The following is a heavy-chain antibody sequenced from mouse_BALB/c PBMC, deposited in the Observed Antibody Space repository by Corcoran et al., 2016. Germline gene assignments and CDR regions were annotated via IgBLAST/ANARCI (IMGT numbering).Heavy chain of an antibody. D-gene: IGHD1-1*01. CDR3: ARGYYGSSYY. CDR1: GYTFTDYS. J-gene: IGHJ2*01. V-gene: IGHV9-2-1*01. Sequence: QIQLVQSGPELKKTGETVKISCKASGYTFTDYSMHWVKQAPGKGLKWMGWINTETGEPTYADDFKGRFAFSLETSASTAYLQINNLKNEDTATYFCARGYYGSSYYWGQGTTLTVSS. CDR2: INTETGEP.